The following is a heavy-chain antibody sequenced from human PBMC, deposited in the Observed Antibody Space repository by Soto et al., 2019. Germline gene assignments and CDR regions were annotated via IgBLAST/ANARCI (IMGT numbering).Heavy chain of an antibody. CDR1: GYTFTSYA. Sequence: ASVKVSCKASGYTFTSYAMHWVRQAPGQRLEWMGWSNAGNGNTKYSQELQGRVTITRDTSASTAYMELSSLRSEDMAVYYCARGANEEPYYFDYCGQGTLVTVSS. CDR2: SNAGNGNT. CDR3: ARGANEEPYYFDY. V-gene: IGHV1-3*02. D-gene: IGHD2-8*01. J-gene: IGHJ4*02.